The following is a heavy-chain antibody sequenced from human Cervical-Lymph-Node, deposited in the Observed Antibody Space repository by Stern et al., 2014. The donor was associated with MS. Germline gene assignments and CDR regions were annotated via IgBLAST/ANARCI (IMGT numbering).Heavy chain of an antibody. CDR2: LYWDDEK. Sequence: QITLKESGPTLVKPTQTLTLTCDFSGFSLTTSGVGVGWIRQPPGKALEWLALLYWDDEKRYSPSLKNRPSIITDTAKNQVVLTMTNMDPVDTGTYYCAHRSTSVAGAWASWGQGILVVVSS. J-gene: IGHJ5*02. CDR1: GFSLTTSGVG. V-gene: IGHV2-5*02. CDR3: AHRSTSVAGAWAS. D-gene: IGHD1-26*01.